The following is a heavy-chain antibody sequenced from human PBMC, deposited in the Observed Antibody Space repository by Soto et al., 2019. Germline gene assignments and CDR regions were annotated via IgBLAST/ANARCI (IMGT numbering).Heavy chain of an antibody. CDR2: IYHSGST. J-gene: IGHJ3*02. CDR3: ARVVNYYDSSGPVDAFDI. D-gene: IGHD3-22*01. V-gene: IGHV4-30-2*01. Sequence: SETLSLTCAVSGGSISSGGYSWSWIRQPPGKGLEWIGYIYHSGSTYYNPSLKSRVTISVDRSKNQFSLKLSSVTAADTAVYYCARVVNYYDSSGPVDAFDIWGQGTMVTVSS. CDR1: GGSISSGGYS.